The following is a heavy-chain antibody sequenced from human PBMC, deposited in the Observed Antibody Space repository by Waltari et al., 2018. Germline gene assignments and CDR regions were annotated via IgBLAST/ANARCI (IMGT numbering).Heavy chain of an antibody. CDR1: GRSISSYS. Sequence: QVQLQESGPGLVKPSETLSLTCTVSGRSISSYSLSWIRQPPGKGLEWIGYSYYSGSTNHNPSLKRRVTISVDTSKNQFSLKLSSVTAADTAVYDCARQSGYYRYYFDYWGQGTLVTVSS. D-gene: IGHD3-22*01. V-gene: IGHV4-59*01. CDR3: ARQSGYYRYYFDY. J-gene: IGHJ4*02. CDR2: SYYSGST.